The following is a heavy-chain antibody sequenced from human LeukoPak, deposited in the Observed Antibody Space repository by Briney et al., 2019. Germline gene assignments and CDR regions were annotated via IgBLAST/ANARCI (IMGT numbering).Heavy chain of an antibody. CDR3: ARHDDYRNYYYYGMDV. V-gene: IGHV4-59*08. D-gene: IGHD4-11*01. Sequence: SQTLSLTCTVSGGSISSYYWSWIRQPAGKGLEWIGYIYYSGSTNYNPSLKSRVTISVDTSKNQFSLKLSSVTAADTAVYYCARHDDYRNYYYYGMDVWGQGTTVTVSS. CDR2: IYYSGST. J-gene: IGHJ6*02. CDR1: GGSISSYY.